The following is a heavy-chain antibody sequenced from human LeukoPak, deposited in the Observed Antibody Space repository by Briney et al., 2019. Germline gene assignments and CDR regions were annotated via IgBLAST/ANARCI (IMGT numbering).Heavy chain of an antibody. Sequence: GGSLRLSCAASGFTFSSYWMHWVRQAPGKGLVWVSHINGDGTTTNYADSVRGRFTISRDNAKNSLYLQMNSLKAEDTAIYYCAREVGTPQAFDIWGQGTMVTVSS. CDR1: GFTFSSYW. V-gene: IGHV3-74*01. CDR2: INGDGTTT. J-gene: IGHJ3*02. CDR3: AREVGTPQAFDI. D-gene: IGHD4-23*01.